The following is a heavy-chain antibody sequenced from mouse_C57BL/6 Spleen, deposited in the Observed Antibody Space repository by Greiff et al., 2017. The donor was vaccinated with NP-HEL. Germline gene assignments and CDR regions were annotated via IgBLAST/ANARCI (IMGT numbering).Heavy chain of an antibody. CDR2: IYPGNSDT. V-gene: IGHV1-5*01. Sequence: VQLQQPGAELVKPGASVKLSCKASGYTFTSYWMHWVKQRPGQGLEWIGAIYPGNSDTSYNQKFKGKAKLTAVTSASTAYMELSSLTNEDSAVYYCTRGDYYGSRGNFDYWGQGTTLTVSS. CDR1: GYTFTSYW. CDR3: TRGDYYGSRGNFDY. D-gene: IGHD1-1*01. J-gene: IGHJ2*01.